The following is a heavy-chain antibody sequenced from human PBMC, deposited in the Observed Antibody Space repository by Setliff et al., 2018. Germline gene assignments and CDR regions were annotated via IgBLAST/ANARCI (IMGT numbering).Heavy chain of an antibody. D-gene: IGHD1-26*01. V-gene: IGHV3-48*01. Sequence: SLRLSCAASGFTFSSYSMNWVRQAPGKGLEWVSYISSSSGTIYYADSVKGRFTISRDNAKNSLYLQMNSLRAEDTAVYYCARDRGSGSYFLRYFDYWGQGTLVTVSS. CDR2: ISSSSGTI. CDR3: ARDRGSGSYFLRYFDY. CDR1: GFTFSSYS. J-gene: IGHJ4*02.